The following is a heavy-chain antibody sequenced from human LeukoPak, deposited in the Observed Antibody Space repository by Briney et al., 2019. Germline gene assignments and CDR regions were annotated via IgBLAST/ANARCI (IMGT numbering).Heavy chain of an antibody. Sequence: PGGSLRLFCAASGFTFSSYWMSWVRQAPGKGLEWVANIKQDGSEKYYVDSVKGRFTISRDNAKNSLYLQMNSLRAEDTAVYYCARDPKPYCSGGSCYHDYWGQGTLVTVSS. D-gene: IGHD2-15*01. CDR3: ARDPKPYCSGGSCYHDY. V-gene: IGHV3-7*01. J-gene: IGHJ4*02. CDR2: IKQDGSEK. CDR1: GFTFSSYW.